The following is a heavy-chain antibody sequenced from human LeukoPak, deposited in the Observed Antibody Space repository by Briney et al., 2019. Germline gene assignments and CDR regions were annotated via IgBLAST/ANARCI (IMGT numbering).Heavy chain of an antibody. CDR2: IWDGGSNK. Sequence: QAGGSLRLSCAASGFTFSSYGMHWVRQAPGKGLEWVAVIWDGGSNKYYADSVKGRFTISRDNSKNTLYLQMNSLRAEDTAVYYCAKARGWHDAFDIWGQGTMVTVSS. V-gene: IGHV3-30*02. J-gene: IGHJ3*02. D-gene: IGHD2-15*01. CDR3: AKARGWHDAFDI. CDR1: GFTFSSYG.